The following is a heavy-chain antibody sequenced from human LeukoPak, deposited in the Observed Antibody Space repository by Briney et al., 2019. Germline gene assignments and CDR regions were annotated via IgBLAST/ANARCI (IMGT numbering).Heavy chain of an antibody. CDR3: ARDQQYHRPAGWFDP. CDR2: INPSGGST. D-gene: IGHD1-14*01. CDR1: GYTFTSYY. Sequence: ASVKVSCKASGYTFTSYYMHWVRQAPGQGLEWMGIINPSGGSTSYAQKFQGRVTMTRDTSTSTVYMELSSLRSEDTAVYYCARDQQYHRPAGWFDPWGQGTLVTVSS. V-gene: IGHV1-46*01. J-gene: IGHJ5*02.